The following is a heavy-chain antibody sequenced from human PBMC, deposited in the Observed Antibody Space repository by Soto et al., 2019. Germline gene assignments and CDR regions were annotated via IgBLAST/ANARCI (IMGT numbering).Heavy chain of an antibody. CDR3: TRQHYEKSLLWFGDSDAFDI. D-gene: IGHD3-10*01. J-gene: IGHJ3*02. Sequence: GGSLRLSCAASGFTFSGSAMHWVRQASGKGLEWVGRIRSKANSYATAYAASVKGRFTISRDDSKNTAYLQMNSLKTEDTAVYYCTRQHYEKSLLWFGDSDAFDIWGQGTMVTVSS. CDR1: GFTFSGSA. V-gene: IGHV3-73*01. CDR2: IRSKANSYAT.